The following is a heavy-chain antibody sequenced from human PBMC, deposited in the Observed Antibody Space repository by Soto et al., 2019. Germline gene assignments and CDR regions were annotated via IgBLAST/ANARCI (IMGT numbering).Heavy chain of an antibody. CDR3: ARESIDDYGDYVFDY. V-gene: IGHV1-69*13. Sequence: ASVKVSCKASGGTFSSYAISWVRQAPGQGLEWMGGIIPIFGTANYAQKFQGRVTITADESTSTAYMELSSLRSEDTAVYYCARESIDDYGDYVFDYWGQGTLVTVSS. CDR1: GGTFSSYA. D-gene: IGHD4-17*01. CDR2: IIPIFGTA. J-gene: IGHJ4*02.